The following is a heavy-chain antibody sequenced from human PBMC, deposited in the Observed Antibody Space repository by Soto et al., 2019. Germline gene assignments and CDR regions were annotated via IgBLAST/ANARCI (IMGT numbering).Heavy chain of an antibody. CDR1: GDSLAGYY. Sequence: QVQLRESGPGLVKPSETLSLTCTVSGDSLAGYYWSWIRQTPGKGLEWIGYIYIYDGTTKYNPSLKSRDSFSGDTYKRQFSLGLSSVTAADTAIYYCARYRWSSDYYLVFDSWGQETRVTVPS. CDR3: ARYRWSSDYYLVFDS. CDR2: IYIYDGTT. D-gene: IGHD4-17*01. V-gene: IGHV4-59*08. J-gene: IGHJ4*02.